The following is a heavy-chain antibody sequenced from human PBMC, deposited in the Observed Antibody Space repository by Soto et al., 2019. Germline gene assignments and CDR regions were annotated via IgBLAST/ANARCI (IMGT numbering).Heavy chain of an antibody. Sequence: EVQLLESGGGLVQPGGSLRLSCAASGFTFSSYGMSWVRQAPGKGLEWVSGISGSGGSTYYADSVKGRFTTSRDNPKNTLYLQMNSLRAEDTAVYYCAKEGRYSSSRGYFDYWGQGTLVTVSS. CDR1: GFTFSSYG. V-gene: IGHV3-23*01. CDR2: ISGSGGST. D-gene: IGHD6-13*01. J-gene: IGHJ4*02. CDR3: AKEGRYSSSRGYFDY.